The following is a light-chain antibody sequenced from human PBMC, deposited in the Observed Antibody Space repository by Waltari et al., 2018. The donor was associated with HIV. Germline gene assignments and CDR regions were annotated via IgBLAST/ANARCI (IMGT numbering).Light chain of an antibody. J-gene: IGLJ3*02. CDR1: NSNVGSYNL. CDR3: CSYTCTNPFLV. CDR2: EVN. V-gene: IGLV2-23*02. Sequence: QSALTQPASVSGSPGQSVTISCTGTNSNVGSYNLVSWYQPHPGIAPKVIIDEVNQRPSGVSSRFSGSKSGNTASLTISGLQAEEEANYYCCSYTCTNPFLVFGGGTKLTVI.